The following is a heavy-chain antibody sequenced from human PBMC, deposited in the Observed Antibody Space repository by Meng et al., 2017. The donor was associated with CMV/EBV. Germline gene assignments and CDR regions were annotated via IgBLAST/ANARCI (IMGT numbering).Heavy chain of an antibody. V-gene: IGHV3-21*01. CDR1: GFTFSSYS. CDR2: ISSSSSYI. CDR3: ARDPWYSSSSEGVDY. J-gene: IGHJ4*02. D-gene: IGHD6-6*01. Sequence: GESLKISCAASGFTFSSYSMNWDRQAPGKGLEWVSSISSSSSYIYYADSVKGRFTISRDNAKNSLYLQMNSLRAEDTAVYYCARDPWYSSSSEGVDYWGQGTLVTVSS.